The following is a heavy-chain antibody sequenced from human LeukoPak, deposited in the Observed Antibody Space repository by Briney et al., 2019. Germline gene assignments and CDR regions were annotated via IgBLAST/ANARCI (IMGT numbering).Heavy chain of an antibody. V-gene: IGHV4-34*01. D-gene: IGHD7-27*01. J-gene: IGHJ5*02. CDR3: ARHRKGEKQGTFDP. CDR2: INHSGST. CDR1: GGSFSGYY. Sequence: SETLSLTCAVYGGSFSGYYWSWIRQPPGKGLEWIGEINHSGSTNYNPSLKSRVTISVDTSKNQFSLKLSSVTAADTAVYYCARHRKGEKQGTFDPWGQGTLVTVSS.